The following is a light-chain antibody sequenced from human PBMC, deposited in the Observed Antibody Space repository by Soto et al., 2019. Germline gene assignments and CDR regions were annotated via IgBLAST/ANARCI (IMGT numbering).Light chain of an antibody. CDR1: QDISNY. Sequence: DIQMTQSPSSLSASVGDRVTITCQASQDISNYLNWYQQKPGKAPKLLIYDASNLETGVPSRFSGSVSGTDFTFTIISLQPEDIATYYCQQYDNLLITFGPGTKVDIK. CDR3: QQYDNLLIT. V-gene: IGKV1-33*01. CDR2: DAS. J-gene: IGKJ3*01.